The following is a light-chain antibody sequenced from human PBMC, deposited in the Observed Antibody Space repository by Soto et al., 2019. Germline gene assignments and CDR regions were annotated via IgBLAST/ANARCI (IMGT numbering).Light chain of an antibody. V-gene: IGKV1-5*03. CDR3: QQYNSYQYT. CDR1: QSISSW. CDR2: KAS. Sequence: DIQMTQSPSTLSASVGDRVTITCRASQSISSWLAWYQQKPGKAPKLLIYKASSLGGGIPSRFSGSGSETEFTLTISSLQPEDFATYYCQQYNSYQYTFGQGT. J-gene: IGKJ2*01.